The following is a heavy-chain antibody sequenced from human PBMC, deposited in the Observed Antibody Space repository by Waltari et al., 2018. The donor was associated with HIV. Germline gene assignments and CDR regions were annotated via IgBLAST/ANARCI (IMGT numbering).Heavy chain of an antibody. CDR2: INQSGNT. V-gene: IGHV4-34*01. D-gene: IGHD3-10*01. CDR1: GGYLSQNF. J-gene: IGHJ4*02. CDR3: ARVFGGGHFDS. Sequence: QVKLHQWGAGLLKRSQTLSLTCAVQGGYLSQNFWSWIRQLPGKGLEWIGEINQSGNTRYNPSLKSRVTTSVDTSKKQFSLKLRSVTAADTAMYYCARVFGGGHFDSWGQG.